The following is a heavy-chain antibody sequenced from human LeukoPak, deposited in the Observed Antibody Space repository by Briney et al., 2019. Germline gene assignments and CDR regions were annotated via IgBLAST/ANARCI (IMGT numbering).Heavy chain of an antibody. Sequence: PGGSLRLSCAASGFTFSSYAMSWVRQAPGKGLEWVGHIKKKSDGGTTDYAAPVKGRFTISRDDSKDTLYLQMNSLKIDDTAVYYCTTVQQWLAQALGYWGQGTLVTVSS. CDR3: TTVQQWLAQALGY. V-gene: IGHV3-15*01. J-gene: IGHJ4*02. CDR1: GFTFSSYA. D-gene: IGHD6-19*01. CDR2: IKKKSDGGTT.